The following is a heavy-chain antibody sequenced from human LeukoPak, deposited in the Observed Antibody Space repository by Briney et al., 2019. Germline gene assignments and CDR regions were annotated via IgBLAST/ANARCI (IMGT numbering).Heavy chain of an antibody. Sequence: TSETLSLTCTVPGGSISSYYWGWIRQPPGKGLEWIGSIYNSGSTYNNPSLKSRVTISVDTSKNQFSQKLSSVTAADTAVYYCATNRAELWGRGTLVTVSS. J-gene: IGHJ2*01. CDR3: ATNRAEL. D-gene: IGHD2-2*01. V-gene: IGHV4-39*07. CDR1: GGSISSYY. CDR2: IYNSGST.